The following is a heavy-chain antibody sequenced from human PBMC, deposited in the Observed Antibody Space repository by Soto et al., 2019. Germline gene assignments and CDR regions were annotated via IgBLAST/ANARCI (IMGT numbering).Heavy chain of an antibody. J-gene: IGHJ4*02. V-gene: IGHV3-23*01. CDR1: GLSFSDYC. CDR3: ERESRSTYFPLDY. CDR2: ISCSAGST. Sequence: GSLIVSCVFSGLSFSDYCMTLVLQAPGKGLQWVSTISCSAGSTYYADSVKGRFTISRDNSKNILYLQMNSLRAEDTAVYYCERESRSTYFPLDYCGQGTLVTVSS. D-gene: IGHD1-26*01.